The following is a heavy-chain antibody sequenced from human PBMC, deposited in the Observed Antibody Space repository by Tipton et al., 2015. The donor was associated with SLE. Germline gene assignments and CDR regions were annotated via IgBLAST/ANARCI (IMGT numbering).Heavy chain of an antibody. V-gene: IGHV4-34*01. D-gene: IGHD5-18*01. CDR1: GGSFSGYY. Sequence: TLSLTCAVYGGSFSGYYWSWIRQPPGKGLEWIGYIYYSGSTYYNPSLKSRVAISVDTSKNQFSLKLTSVTAADTAVYYCATYTAMLTAFDYWGQGTLVTVSS. CDR3: ATYTAMLTAFDY. CDR2: IYYSGST. J-gene: IGHJ4*02.